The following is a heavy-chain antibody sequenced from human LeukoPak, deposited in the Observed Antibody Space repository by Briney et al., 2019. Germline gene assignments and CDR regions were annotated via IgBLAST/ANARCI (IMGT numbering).Heavy chain of an antibody. CDR2: VFYGGMT. D-gene: IGHD3-3*01. CDR3: ASGTVFGVITPQYFHF. J-gene: IGHJ4*02. CDR1: GFSISTPY. V-gene: IGHV4-59*11. Sequence: SETLSLTCSVSGFSISTPYWHWIRQSPEKGLEWIGFVFYGGMTNYNPSLKSRVTVSLDTSKNQFSLKLTSVTAADTAVYYCASGTVFGVITPQYFHFWGQGTRVTVSS.